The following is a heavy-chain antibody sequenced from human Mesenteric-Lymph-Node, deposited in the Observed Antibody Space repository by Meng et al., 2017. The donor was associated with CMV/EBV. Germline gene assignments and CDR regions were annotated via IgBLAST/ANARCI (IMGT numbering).Heavy chain of an antibody. CDR2: IRIGTNGETI. D-gene: IGHD3-10*01. V-gene: IGHV3-15*01. J-gene: IGHJ4*02. CDR3: ATVLYYGSGSYVVY. CDR1: VFSLKKAW. Sequence: SVFSLKKAWRSCVRQAPGQGLEWVGRIRIGTNGETIDYAAPMKGRFTISIEDSENTLFLHINSPMTEDTVIYYCATVLYYGSGSYVVYWGRGTLVTVSS.